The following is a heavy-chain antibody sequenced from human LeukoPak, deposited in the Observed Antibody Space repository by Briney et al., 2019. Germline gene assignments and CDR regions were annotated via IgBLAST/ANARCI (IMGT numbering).Heavy chain of an antibody. CDR1: GYTFTSDY. CDR3: ARSYDILTGYYRTQALDGMDV. J-gene: IGHJ6*02. CDR2: TTPSGGST. Sequence: GASVEVSCKASGYTFTSDYMHWVRQAPGQWLEWMGLTTPSGGSTSYAQKFHGRVTMTRDTSTSTVYMELSSLRSEDTAVYYCARSYDILTGYYRTQALDGMDVWGQGTTVTVSS. D-gene: IGHD3-9*01. V-gene: IGHV1-46*01.